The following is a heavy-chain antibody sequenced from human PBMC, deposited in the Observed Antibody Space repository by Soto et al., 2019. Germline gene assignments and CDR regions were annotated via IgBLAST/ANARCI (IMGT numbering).Heavy chain of an antibody. CDR3: AREAGVQYPFDP. Sequence: QVQLQESGPGLVKPSETLSLTCTVSGGSIRSYYWSWIRHPPGKGLEWIGYIYYSGSTNYNPSLKSRVTISVDTSKSQFSLKLSSVTAADTAMYYCAREAGVQYPFDPWGQGTLVTVSS. J-gene: IGHJ5*02. D-gene: IGHD1-1*01. V-gene: IGHV4-59*01. CDR2: IYYSGST. CDR1: GGSIRSYY.